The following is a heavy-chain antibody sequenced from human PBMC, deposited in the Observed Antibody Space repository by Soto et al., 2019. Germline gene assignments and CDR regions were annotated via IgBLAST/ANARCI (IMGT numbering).Heavy chain of an antibody. CDR3: ARHDERYYDRSGIAY. J-gene: IGHJ4*02. D-gene: IGHD3-22*01. V-gene: IGHV5-51*01. CDR1: GYSFTSYW. CDR2: IYPGDSDT. Sequence: GSLKISCKGSGYSFTSYWIGWVRQMPGKGLEWMGIIYPGDSDTRYSPSFQGQVTISADKSISTAYLQWSSLKASDTAMYYCARHDERYYDRSGIAYWGQGALVTGSS.